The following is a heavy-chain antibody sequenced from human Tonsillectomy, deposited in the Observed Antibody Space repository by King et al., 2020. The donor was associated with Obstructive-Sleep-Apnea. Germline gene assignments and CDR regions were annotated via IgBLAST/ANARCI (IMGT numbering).Heavy chain of an antibody. Sequence: QLVQSGAEVKKSGASLRISCKGSGYDFTRYWIAWVRQMPGKGLEWVGIVFPEDSDATYNPSFQGHVTFSADRSIKTVYLRWSSLKASDTAIYYCVRYDDAGYLDDWGQGTLVTVSA. V-gene: IGHV5-51*01. CDR3: VRYDDAGYLDD. CDR1: GYDFTRYW. D-gene: IGHD3-22*01. CDR2: VFPEDSDA. J-gene: IGHJ4*02.